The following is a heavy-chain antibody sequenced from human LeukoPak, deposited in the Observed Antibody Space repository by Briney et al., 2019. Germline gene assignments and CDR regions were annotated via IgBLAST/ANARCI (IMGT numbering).Heavy chain of an antibody. CDR1: GDSISSSSFF. J-gene: IGHJ6*03. CDR2: VYSENT. Sequence: SETLSLTCTVSGDSISSSSFFWGWIRQPPGKGLEWIGAVYSENTYYNPSLKSRVSISVDTSKNQFSLAMSSVTAADTAVYFCARGLEVRARVGYHYYMDVWGKGTTVTVSS. CDR3: ARGLEVRARVGYHYYMDV. D-gene: IGHD1-26*01. V-gene: IGHV4-39*07.